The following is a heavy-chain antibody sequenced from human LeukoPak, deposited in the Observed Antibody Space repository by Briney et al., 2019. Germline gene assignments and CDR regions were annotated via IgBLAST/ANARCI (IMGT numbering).Heavy chain of an antibody. J-gene: IGHJ5*02. CDR1: GFTFSSYV. D-gene: IGHD3-22*01. V-gene: IGHV3-23*01. Sequence: GGSLRLSCAASGFTFSSYVMSWVRQAPGKGLEWVSAISGSGGSTYYADSVKGRFTISRDNSQNTLYLQMSSLRDEDTAVYYCAKDSVYDSSDDVNWFDPWGQGTLVTVSS. CDR2: ISGSGGST. CDR3: AKDSVYDSSDDVNWFDP.